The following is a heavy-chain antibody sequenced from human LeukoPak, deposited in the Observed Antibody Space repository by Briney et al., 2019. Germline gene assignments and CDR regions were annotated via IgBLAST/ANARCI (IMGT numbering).Heavy chain of an antibody. CDR3: AKEQKGAADY. Sequence: GGSLRLSCAASGFTFNSYDMTWVRQAPGKGLEWVSSISSSSSYIYYADSVKGRFTISRDNAKNSLYLQMNSLRAEDTAVYYCAKEQKGAADYWAQGPLVPVSS. V-gene: IGHV3-21*01. CDR1: GFTFNSYD. J-gene: IGHJ4*02. CDR2: ISSSSSYI. D-gene: IGHD6-25*01.